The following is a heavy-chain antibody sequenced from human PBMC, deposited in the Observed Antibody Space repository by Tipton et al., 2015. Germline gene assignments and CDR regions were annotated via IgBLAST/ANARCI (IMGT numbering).Heavy chain of an antibody. CDR2: ISSSGGTL. J-gene: IGHJ6*02. Sequence: QLVQSGGGLVQPGGSLRLSCAASGFKFNIYTMNWVRQAPGKGLEWVSYISSSGGTLYYADSVKGRFTISRDNAKKSLYLQMNSLRDEDMAVYYCARFDCSGGNCYSDGMDVWGQGTTVTVSS. V-gene: IGHV3-48*02. CDR3: ARFDCSGGNCYSDGMDV. D-gene: IGHD2-15*01. CDR1: GFKFNIYT.